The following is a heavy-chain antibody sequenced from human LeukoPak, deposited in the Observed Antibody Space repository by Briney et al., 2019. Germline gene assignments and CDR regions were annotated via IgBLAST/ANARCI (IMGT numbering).Heavy chain of an antibody. D-gene: IGHD1-26*01. CDR2: IYYSGST. J-gene: IGHJ4*02. Sequence: SETLSLTCAVSGDSISSSGYYWGWIRQPPGKGLEWIGSIYYSGSTYYNPSLRSRVTISVGTSRAQFSLKLSSVTAADTAVYFCARREGRSAFNYWGQGTLVTVSS. CDR1: GDSISSSGYY. V-gene: IGHV4-39*01. CDR3: ARREGRSAFNY.